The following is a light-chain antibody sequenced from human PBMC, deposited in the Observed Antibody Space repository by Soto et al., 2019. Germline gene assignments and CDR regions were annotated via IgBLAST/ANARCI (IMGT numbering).Light chain of an antibody. CDR1: QGISSY. V-gene: IGKV1-9*01. J-gene: IGKJ5*01. CDR2: GAT. CDR3: QQLNSYAIT. Sequence: DIHLNQSPSSLSASVGDRFTITCRASQGISSYLAWYQQKPGKAPKPLIYGATTLQSGVPSRFSGSGSGTDFTLTISSLQPEDFATYYCQQLNSYAITVGQGTRLEIK.